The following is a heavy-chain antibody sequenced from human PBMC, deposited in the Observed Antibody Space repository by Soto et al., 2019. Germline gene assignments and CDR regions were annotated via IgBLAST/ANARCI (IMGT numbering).Heavy chain of an antibody. Sequence: SETLSLTCAVYGGSFSGYYCSWIRQPPGKGREXIRXXXXXGXXPYNHSLNTRVTISVDTSKTQFSLKLSSVTAADTAVYYCARGISGWYYFDYWGQGNLVTVS. CDR1: GGSFSGYY. CDR2: XXXXGXX. V-gene: IGHV4-34*01. CDR3: ARGISGWYYFDY. D-gene: IGHD6-19*01. J-gene: IGHJ4*02.